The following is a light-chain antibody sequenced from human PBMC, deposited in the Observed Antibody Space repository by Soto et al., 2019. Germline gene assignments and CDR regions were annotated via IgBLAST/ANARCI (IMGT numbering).Light chain of an antibody. CDR1: SSDVGGYNY. CDR2: DVS. V-gene: IGLV2-14*01. J-gene: IGLJ1*01. Sequence: QSVLTQPASVSGSPGQSITTSCTGTSSDVGGYNYVSWYQQYPGKAPKLMIYDVSNRPSGVSNRFSGSKSGNTASLTISGLQAEDEADYYCSSYTRSSSYVFGTGTKVTVL. CDR3: SSYTRSSSYV.